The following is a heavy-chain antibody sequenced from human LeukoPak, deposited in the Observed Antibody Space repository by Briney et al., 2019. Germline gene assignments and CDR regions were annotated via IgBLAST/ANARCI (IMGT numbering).Heavy chain of an antibody. CDR1: GDTFSSYA. CDR2: IIPIFTTT. CDR3: ARGGYIYGRIVNWFDP. D-gene: IGHD5-18*01. V-gene: IGHV1-69*13. Sequence: RASVKVSCKASGDTFSSYAISWVRQAPGQGLEWMGGIIPIFTTTNYAQRFQGRVTITADESTSTAYMELSSLRSEDTAVYYCARGGYIYGRIVNWFDPWGQGTLVTVSS. J-gene: IGHJ5*02.